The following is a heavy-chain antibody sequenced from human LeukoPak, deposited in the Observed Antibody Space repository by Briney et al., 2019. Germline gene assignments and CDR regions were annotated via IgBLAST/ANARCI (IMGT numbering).Heavy chain of an antibody. V-gene: IGHV4-59*01. CDR1: GVSISSYY. J-gene: IGHJ4*02. CDR2: IYYSGST. D-gene: IGHD4-23*01. Sequence: SETLSLTCTASGVSISSYYWSWIRQPPGKGLEWIGYIYYSGSTNYNPSLKSRVTISVDTSKNQFSLKLSSVTAADTAVYYCAREYGGTSWYYFDYWGQGTLVTVSS. CDR3: AREYGGTSWYYFDY.